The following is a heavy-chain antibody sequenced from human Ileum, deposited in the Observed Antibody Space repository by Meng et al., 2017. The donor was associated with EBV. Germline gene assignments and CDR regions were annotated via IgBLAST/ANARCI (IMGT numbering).Heavy chain of an antibody. D-gene: IGHD1-14*01. V-gene: IGHV4-39*01. CDR2: VVYSGTT. CDR3: ARHHHSPTFDY. J-gene: IGHJ4*02. CDR1: GGSISSSSYY. Sequence: QLRLQGPGPGLVMPSETLSLTCTVSGGSISSSSYYWAWIRQPPGEGLEWIGSVVYSGTTYYTSSLKSRVSISVDTSKNQFSLKLSSVTAADTAVYYCARHHHSPTFDYWGQGTLVTVSS.